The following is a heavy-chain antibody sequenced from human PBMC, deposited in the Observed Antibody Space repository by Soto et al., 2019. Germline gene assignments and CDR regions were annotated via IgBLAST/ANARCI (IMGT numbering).Heavy chain of an antibody. CDR3: VGRHVSATGIDWFDP. CDR1: GYTFTSYG. J-gene: IGHJ5*02. D-gene: IGHD6-13*01. Sequence: ASVKVSCKASGYTFTSYGTHWERQAPGQRLEWMGWINAANGDTKCSPKFQGRVTITRDTSASTAYMELSSLRSEDTAVYYCVGRHVSATGIDWFDPWGQGTLVPVSS. V-gene: IGHV1-3*01. CDR2: INAANGDT.